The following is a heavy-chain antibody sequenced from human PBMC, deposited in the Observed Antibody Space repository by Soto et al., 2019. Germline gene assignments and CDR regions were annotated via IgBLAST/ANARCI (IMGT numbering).Heavy chain of an antibody. J-gene: IGHJ4*02. CDR2: ISAYNGNT. D-gene: IGHD3-9*01. CDR3: ARDHRVADILIHPRPFDY. Sequence: ASVKVSCKASGYTFTSYGISWVRKAPGQGLEWMGWISAYNGNTNYAQKLQGRVTMTTDTSTSTAYMELRSLRSDDTAVYYCARDHRVADILIHPRPFDYWGQGTLVTVSS. V-gene: IGHV1-18*04. CDR1: GYTFTSYG.